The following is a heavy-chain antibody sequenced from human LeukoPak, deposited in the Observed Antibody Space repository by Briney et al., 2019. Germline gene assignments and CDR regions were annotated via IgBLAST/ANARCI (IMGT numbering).Heavy chain of an antibody. V-gene: IGHV1-8*03. D-gene: IGHD2-2*01. J-gene: IGHJ5*02. CDR2: GNT. CDR3: ARGASDEYCSSTSCYHNWFDP. Sequence: GNTGYAQKFQGRVTITRNTSISTAYMELSSLRSEDTAVYYCARGASDEYCSSTSCYHNWFDPWGQGTLVTVSS.